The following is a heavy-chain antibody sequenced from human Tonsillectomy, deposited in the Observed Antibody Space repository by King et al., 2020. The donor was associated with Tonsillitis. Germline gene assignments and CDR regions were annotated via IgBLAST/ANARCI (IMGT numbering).Heavy chain of an antibody. V-gene: IGHV1-2*02. CDR3: ARLVWGGGGPS. CDR1: GYTFTGYF. J-gene: IGHJ4*02. CDR2: INPNNGNT. Sequence: VQLVESGAEVKKPGASVKVSCKASGYTFTGYFIHWVRQAPGQRLEWMGWINPNNGNTEYAQKFQGRVTVTRDTSISTAYMELSDLRSDDTAVYYCARLVWGGGGPSWGQGTLVTVSS. D-gene: IGHD3-16*01.